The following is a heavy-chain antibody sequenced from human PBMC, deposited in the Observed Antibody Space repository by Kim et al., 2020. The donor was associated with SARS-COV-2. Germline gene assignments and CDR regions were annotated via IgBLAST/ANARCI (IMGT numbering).Heavy chain of an antibody. J-gene: IGHJ4*02. CDR1: SGSMNSYY. Sequence: SETLSLTCTVSSGSMNSYYWSWIRQPPGKRLEWIGTIYYSGSTNYNPSLGSRVTISIDTSKEEFSLRLSSVTAAATAVYFCAWAKLTAATEYYFDTWGQG. CDR2: IYYSGST. D-gene: IGHD4-17*01. V-gene: IGHV4-59*01. CDR3: AWAKLTAATEYYFDT.